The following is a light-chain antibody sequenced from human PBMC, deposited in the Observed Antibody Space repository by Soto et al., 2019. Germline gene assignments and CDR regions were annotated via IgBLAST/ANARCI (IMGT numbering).Light chain of an antibody. J-gene: IGLJ1*01. Sequence: QSALTHPASVSGSPGQSITISCTGTSSDVGGYNYVSWYQQHPGKAPKLMIYEVSNRPSGISNRFSGSKSGNTASLTISGLQAEDEADYHCSSYTSSNTHVFGTGTKVTVL. V-gene: IGLV2-14*01. CDR1: SSDVGGYNY. CDR3: SSYTSSNTHV. CDR2: EVS.